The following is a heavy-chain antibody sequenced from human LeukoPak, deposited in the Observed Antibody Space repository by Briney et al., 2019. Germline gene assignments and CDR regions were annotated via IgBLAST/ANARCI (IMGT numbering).Heavy chain of an antibody. CDR3: ARDPMVRGVIITSFEF. CDR2: ISHDAINK. Sequence: PGTSLTLSCAVSGFTLTTYGMHWVSQAPGKGLEWVAVISHDAINKDYADSVKGRFTISRDNSKNTLYLQMNSLRTEDTAVYYCARDPMVRGVIITSFEFWSQGTLVTVSS. J-gene: IGHJ4*02. D-gene: IGHD3-10*01. CDR1: GFTLTTYG. V-gene: IGHV3-30*03.